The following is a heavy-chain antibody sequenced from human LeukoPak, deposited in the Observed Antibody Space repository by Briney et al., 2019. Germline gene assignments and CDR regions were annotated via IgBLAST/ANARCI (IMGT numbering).Heavy chain of an antibody. CDR3: ARHGQLWLRFPSHDAFDI. J-gene: IGHJ3*02. CDR1: GGSINSSNW. V-gene: IGHV4-4*02. D-gene: IGHD5-18*01. Sequence: PSGTLSLTCAVSGGSINSSNWWSWVRQPPGKGLEWIGEIYHSGSTNYNPSLKSRVTISIDKSKNQFSLKLRSVTAADTAVYYCARHGQLWLRFPSHDAFDIWGQGTMVTVSS. CDR2: IYHSGST.